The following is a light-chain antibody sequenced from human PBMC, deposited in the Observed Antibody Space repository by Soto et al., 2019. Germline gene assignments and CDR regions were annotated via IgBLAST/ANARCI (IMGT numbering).Light chain of an antibody. Sequence: DIQLTQSPSTLSESVGDSVTIACRASQSVSRWLAWYQQKPGKAPKLLIYKASTLESGVPSRFSGSGSGTEFTLAISSLQPDDSATYYCQQYNDNWKFGQGTKV. V-gene: IGKV1-5*03. CDR3: QQYNDNWK. CDR1: QSVSRW. CDR2: KAS. J-gene: IGKJ1*01.